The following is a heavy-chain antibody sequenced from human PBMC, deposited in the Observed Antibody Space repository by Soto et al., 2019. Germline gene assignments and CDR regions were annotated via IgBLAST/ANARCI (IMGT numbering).Heavy chain of an antibody. Sequence: QVQLVQYGAEVKKPGASVKVSCKASGYVFIGYGISWVRQAPGQGLEWMGWISRHNGNTNYAQKFQGRVTMTTDASTSTAYMELRSLRSDDTAVYYCARDLDGSGSYYTDYWGQGTLVTVSS. CDR2: ISRHNGNT. V-gene: IGHV1-18*01. J-gene: IGHJ4*02. D-gene: IGHD3-10*01. CDR3: ARDLDGSGSYYTDY. CDR1: GYVFIGYG.